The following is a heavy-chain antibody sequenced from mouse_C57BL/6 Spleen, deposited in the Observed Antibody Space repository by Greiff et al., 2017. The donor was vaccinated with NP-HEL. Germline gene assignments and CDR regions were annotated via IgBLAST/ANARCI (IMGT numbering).Heavy chain of an antibody. Sequence: QVQLQQSGPELVKPGASVKISCKASGYAFSSSWMNWVKQRPGKGLEWIGRIYPGDGDTNYNGKFKGKATLTADKSSSTAYMQLSSLTSEDSAVYVCARAGYYYGSSYAMDYWGQGTSVTVSA. CDR2: IYPGDGDT. CDR1: GYAFSSSW. V-gene: IGHV1-82*01. J-gene: IGHJ4*01. D-gene: IGHD1-1*01. CDR3: ARAGYYYGSSYAMDY.